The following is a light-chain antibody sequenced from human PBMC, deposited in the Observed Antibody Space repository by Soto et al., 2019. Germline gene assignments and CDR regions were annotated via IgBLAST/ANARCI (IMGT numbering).Light chain of an antibody. Sequence: QSALTQPPSASGSPGQSVTISCTGSSSDVGGYNYVSWYQQHPGKAPKLMIYEVSKRPSGVHDHLSGSKSGTTAALTLSGLQAEDEADYYCSSYGGSNTVVFGGGTKLTVL. CDR3: SSYGGSNTVV. CDR2: EVS. V-gene: IGLV2-8*01. CDR1: SSDVGGYNY. J-gene: IGLJ2*01.